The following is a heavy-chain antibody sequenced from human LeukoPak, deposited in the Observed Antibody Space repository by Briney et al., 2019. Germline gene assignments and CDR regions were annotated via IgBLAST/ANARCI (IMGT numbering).Heavy chain of an antibody. CDR1: GGSISCYY. V-gene: IGHV4-4*07. Sequence: SETLSLTCSVSGGSISCYYWTWMRQPAGRGLEWIGRIYSSGTFYSNPSLESRVTISLDASNDQFSLKLTSVTAADTAVYYCAIGTEMTKIAGHYSFDQWGRGTLVSVSS. CDR2: IYSSGTF. CDR3: AIGTEMTKIAGHYSFDQ. J-gene: IGHJ4*02. D-gene: IGHD5-24*01.